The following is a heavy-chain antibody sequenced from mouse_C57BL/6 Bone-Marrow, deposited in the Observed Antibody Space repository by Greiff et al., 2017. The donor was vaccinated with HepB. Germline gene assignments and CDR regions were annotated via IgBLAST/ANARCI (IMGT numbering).Heavy chain of an antibody. CDR1: GYSITSGYY. J-gene: IGHJ3*01. CDR3: AREGDYDYDWFAY. Sequence: EVQLQDSGPGLVQPSQSLSLTCSVTGYSITSGYYWNWIPPFPGNNLEWMGYISYDGSNNYNPSLKNRISITRDTSKNQFFLKLNSVTTEDTATYYCAREGDYDYDWFAYWGQGTLVTVSA. V-gene: IGHV3-6*01. D-gene: IGHD2-4*01. CDR2: ISYDGSN.